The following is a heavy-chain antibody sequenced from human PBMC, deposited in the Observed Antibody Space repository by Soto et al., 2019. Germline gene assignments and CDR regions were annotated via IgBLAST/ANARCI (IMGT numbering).Heavy chain of an antibody. V-gene: IGHV3-30*18. CDR1: GFTFSSYG. Sequence: QLVESGGGVVQPGRSLRLSCAASGFTFSSYGMHWVSQAPGKGLEWVAVISYDGSNKYYADSVKGRFTISRDNSKNTLYLQMNSLRAEDTAVYYCAKDRSSSFFDYWGQGTLVTVSS. CDR2: ISYDGSNK. D-gene: IGHD6-13*01. J-gene: IGHJ4*02. CDR3: AKDRSSSFFDY.